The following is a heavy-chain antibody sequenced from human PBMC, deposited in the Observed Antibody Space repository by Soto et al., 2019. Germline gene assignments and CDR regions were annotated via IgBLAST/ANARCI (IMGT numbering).Heavy chain of an antibody. Sequence: ASVKVSCKASGYTFTSYDINWVRQATGQGLEWMGWMNPNSGNTGFAQKFQGRVTMTRNTSISTVYMELSGLRSEDKAVYYCARGEVGYCSSTRCYVVDYWGQGTPVTVSS. CDR3: ARGEVGYCSSTRCYVVDY. J-gene: IGHJ4*02. CDR2: MNPNSGNT. CDR1: GYTFTSYD. D-gene: IGHD2-2*01. V-gene: IGHV1-8*01.